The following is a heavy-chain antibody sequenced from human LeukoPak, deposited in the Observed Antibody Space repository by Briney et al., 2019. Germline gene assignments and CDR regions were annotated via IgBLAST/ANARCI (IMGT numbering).Heavy chain of an antibody. CDR2: INHSGST. Sequence: PSETLSLTCAVYGGSFSGYYWSWIRQPPGKGLEWIGEINHSGSTNYNPSLKSRVTISVDTSKNQFSLKLSSVTAADTAVYYCARGWNYYDSSGYYTPWGQGTLVTVS. CDR1: GGSFSGYY. CDR3: ARGWNYYDSSGYYTP. D-gene: IGHD3-22*01. V-gene: IGHV4-34*01. J-gene: IGHJ5*02.